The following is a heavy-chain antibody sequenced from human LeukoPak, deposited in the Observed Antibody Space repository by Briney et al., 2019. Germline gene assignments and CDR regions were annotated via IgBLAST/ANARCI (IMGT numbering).Heavy chain of an antibody. CDR3: ARASSMDV. Sequence: GGSLRLSCAASGFTFSSYSMTWVRQAPGKGLEWVSSISGSGDSTYYADSVKGRFTISRDNSKNTLYLQMNSLRAGDTAVYYCARASSMDVWGQGTTVTVSS. CDR2: ISGSGDST. CDR1: GFTFSSYS. J-gene: IGHJ6*02. V-gene: IGHV3-23*01.